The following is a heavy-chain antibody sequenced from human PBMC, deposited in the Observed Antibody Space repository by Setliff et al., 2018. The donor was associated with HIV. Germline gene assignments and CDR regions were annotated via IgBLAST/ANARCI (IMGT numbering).Heavy chain of an antibody. J-gene: IGHJ6*02. CDR2: INTETGNP. CDR1: GYTPTTYG. CDR3: AKSGVRPHPSHDYYYYGMDV. V-gene: IGHV7-4-1*02. Sequence: ASVKVSCKASGYTPTTYGISWVRQAPGQGPEWMGWINTETGNPMYAQGFRGRLVFSLDTSVNTAYLQINSLKAEDTAMYYCAKSGVRPHPSHDYYYYGMDVWGQGTTVTVSS. D-gene: IGHD1-1*01.